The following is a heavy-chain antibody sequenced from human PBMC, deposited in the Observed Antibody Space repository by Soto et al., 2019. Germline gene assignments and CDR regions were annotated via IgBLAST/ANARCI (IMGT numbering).Heavy chain of an antibody. V-gene: IGHV1-18*01. Sequence: QVQLVQSGAEVKKPGASVKVSCKASGSTFTSYGISWVRQAPGQGLEWMGWISAYNGNTNYAQKLQGRVTMTTDTATSTAYMELRSLRSDDTAVYYCARDKYSSGPSNWFDPWGQGTLVTVSS. J-gene: IGHJ5*02. CDR1: GSTFTSYG. CDR3: ARDKYSSGPSNWFDP. D-gene: IGHD6-19*01. CDR2: ISAYNGNT.